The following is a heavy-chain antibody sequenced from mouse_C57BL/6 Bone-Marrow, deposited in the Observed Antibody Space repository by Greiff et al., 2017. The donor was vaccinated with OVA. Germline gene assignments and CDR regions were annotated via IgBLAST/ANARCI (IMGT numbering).Heavy chain of an antibody. J-gene: IGHJ4*01. CDR3: AAYYYGSSLYAMDY. D-gene: IGHD1-1*01. Sequence: VKLQESGAELVRPGTSVKLSCKASGYTFTSYWMHWVKQRPGQGLEWIGVIDPSDSYTNYNQKFKGKATLTVDTSSSTAYMQLSSLTSEDSAVYYCAAYYYGSSLYAMDYWGQGTSVTVSS. V-gene: IGHV1-59*01. CDR2: IDPSDSYT. CDR1: GYTFTSYW.